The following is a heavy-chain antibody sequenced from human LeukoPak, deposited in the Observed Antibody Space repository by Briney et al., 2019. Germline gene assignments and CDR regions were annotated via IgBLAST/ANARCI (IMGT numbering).Heavy chain of an antibody. Sequence: ASVKVSCKAAGYTFTSYYMHWLRQAPGQGLEWMGIINPSGGSPTYAQNFQGRVTMTRDTSTSTVYMDLRSLRSEDTAVYYCARVSVAATYFRAFDIRGQGTLVTVSS. CDR2: INPSGGSP. CDR3: ARVSVAATYFRAFDI. J-gene: IGHJ3*02. D-gene: IGHD1-26*01. CDR1: GYTFTSYY. V-gene: IGHV1-46*01.